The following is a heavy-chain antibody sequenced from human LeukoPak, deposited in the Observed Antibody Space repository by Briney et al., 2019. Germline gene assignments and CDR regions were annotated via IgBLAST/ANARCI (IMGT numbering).Heavy chain of an antibody. D-gene: IGHD3-16*01. J-gene: IGHJ4*02. Sequence: SETLSLTCAVSGGSISRSDYYWGWIRQPPGKGLEWIGHIYYSGTIHYSPSLQSRVIISADTSKNQFSLKMNSVTAADTALYYCAVGGVLTLTFDDWGQGTQVTVSS. CDR2: IYYSGTI. V-gene: IGHV4-39*07. CDR1: GGSISRSDYY. CDR3: AVGGVLTLTFDD.